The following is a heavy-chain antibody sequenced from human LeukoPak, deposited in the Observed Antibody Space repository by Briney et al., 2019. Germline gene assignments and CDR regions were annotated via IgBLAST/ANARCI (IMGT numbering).Heavy chain of an antibody. CDR2: IDWNGGTT. J-gene: IGHJ4*02. CDR1: GFTFDDYG. Sequence: PGGSLRLSCAASGFTFDDYGMSWVRQAPGKGLEWVSGIDWNGGTTGYVDSVKGRFTISRDNAKNSLYLQMNSLRAEDTALYYCARDLGGAKDSWGQGTLVTVSS. D-gene: IGHD1-26*01. V-gene: IGHV3-20*04. CDR3: ARDLGGAKDS.